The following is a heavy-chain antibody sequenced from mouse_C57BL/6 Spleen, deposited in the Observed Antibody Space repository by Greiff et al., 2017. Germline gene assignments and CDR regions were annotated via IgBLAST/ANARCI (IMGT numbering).Heavy chain of an antibody. J-gene: IGHJ2*01. CDR2: IDPNSGGT. Sequence: VQLQQPGAELVKPGASVKLSCKASGYTFTSYWMHWVKQRPGRGLEWIGRIDPNSGGTKYNEKFKSKATLTVDKSSSTAYMQLSSLTSEDSAVYYCARSGTTVVATDYFDYWGQGTTLTVSS. V-gene: IGHV1-72*01. CDR1: GYTFTSYW. CDR3: ARSGTTVVATDYFDY. D-gene: IGHD1-1*01.